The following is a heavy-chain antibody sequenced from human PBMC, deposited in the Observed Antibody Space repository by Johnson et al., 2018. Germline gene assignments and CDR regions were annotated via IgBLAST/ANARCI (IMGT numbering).Heavy chain of an antibody. J-gene: IGHJ6*03. CDR1: GFTFDDYA. Sequence: VQLVQSGGGLVQPGRSLRLSCAASGFTFDDYAMHWVRQAPGKGLEWVSGISWNSGSIGYADSVKGRFTISRNTAKNSLYLQMNSLRAEDPAVYDCARWDYGAYVDYYYYMDVWGKVTTVTVSS. V-gene: IGHV3-9*01. CDR3: ARWDYGAYVDYYYYMDV. CDR2: ISWNSGSI. D-gene: IGHD4-17*01.